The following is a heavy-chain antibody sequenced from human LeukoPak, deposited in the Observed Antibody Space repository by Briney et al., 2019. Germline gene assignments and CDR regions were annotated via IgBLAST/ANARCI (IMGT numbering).Heavy chain of an antibody. CDR2: IYYSGST. CDR1: GGFISRSSYY. CDR3: ARRLQMFYFDY. J-gene: IGHJ4*02. Sequence: SETLSLTCTVSGGFISRSSYYWGWIRQPPGKGLEWIGSIYYSGSTYYNPSLKSRVTISVDTSKNQFSLKLISVTAADTAVYYCARRLQMFYFDYWGQGTLVTVSS. D-gene: IGHD5-18*01. V-gene: IGHV4-39*01.